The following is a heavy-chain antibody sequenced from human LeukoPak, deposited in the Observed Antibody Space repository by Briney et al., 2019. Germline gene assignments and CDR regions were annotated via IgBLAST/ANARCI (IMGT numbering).Heavy chain of an antibody. CDR3: ARDKTFEVVNYFNY. J-gene: IGHJ4*02. V-gene: IGHV4-39*07. CDR2: IYYSGST. D-gene: IGHD3-3*01. Sequence: PSETLSLTCTVSGGSISTGSYYWGWIRQPPGTGLEWIGSIYYSGSTYYNPSLKSRITLSLDTSKNQFSLKLSSVTAADTAVYYCARDKTFEVVNYFNYWGQGTLVTVSS. CDR1: GGSISTGSYY.